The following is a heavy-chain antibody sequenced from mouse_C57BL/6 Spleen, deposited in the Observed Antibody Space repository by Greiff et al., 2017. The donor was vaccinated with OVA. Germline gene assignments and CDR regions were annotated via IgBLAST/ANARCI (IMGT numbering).Heavy chain of an antibody. CDR3: AREITTEVATDYAMDY. V-gene: IGHV1-7*01. J-gene: IGHJ4*01. Sequence: QVQLKESGAELAKPGASVKLSCKASGYTFTSYWMHWVKQRPGQGLEWIGYINPSSGYTKYNQKFKDKATLTADKSSSTAYMQLSSLTYEDSAVDYCAREITTEVATDYAMDYWGQGTSVTVSS. CDR1: GYTFTSYW. CDR2: INPSSGYT. D-gene: IGHD1-1*01.